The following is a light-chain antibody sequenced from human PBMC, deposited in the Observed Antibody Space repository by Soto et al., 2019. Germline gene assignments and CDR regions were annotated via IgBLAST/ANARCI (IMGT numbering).Light chain of an antibody. CDR1: SSDVGGYNY. CDR3: SSYAGSNNF. V-gene: IGLV2-8*01. J-gene: IGLJ2*01. Sequence: QSALTQPPSASGSPGQSVTISCTGTSSDVGGYNYVSWYQQHPGKAPKLMIYEVTKRPSGVPDRFSGSKSGNTASLTVSGLQADDEADYYGSSYAGSNNFFGGGTKLTVL. CDR2: EVT.